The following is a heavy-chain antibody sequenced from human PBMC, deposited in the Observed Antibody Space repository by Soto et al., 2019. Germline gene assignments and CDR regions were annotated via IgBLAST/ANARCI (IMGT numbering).Heavy chain of an antibody. J-gene: IGHJ5*02. D-gene: IGHD3-10*01. CDR2: INHSGST. Sequence: PSETLSLTCAVYGGSFSGYYWSWIRQPPGKGLEWIGEINHSGSTNYNPSLKSRVTISADTSKNQFSLKLSSVTAADTAVYYCARGRVVLLWFGDHNWFDPWGQGTLVPSPQ. CDR3: ARGRVVLLWFGDHNWFDP. V-gene: IGHV4-34*01. CDR1: GGSFSGYY.